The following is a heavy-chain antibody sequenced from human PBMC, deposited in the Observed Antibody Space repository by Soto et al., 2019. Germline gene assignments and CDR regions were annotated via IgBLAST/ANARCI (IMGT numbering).Heavy chain of an antibody. CDR3: AGSYSGYVYFDY. CDR1: GGSISSGGYY. V-gene: IGHV4-31*03. Sequence: QVQLQESGPGLVKPSQTLSLTCTVSGGSISSGGYYWSWIRQHPGKGLEWIGYIYYSGSTYYNPSHKSRVTISVDTSKIQFALKLSSVTAAETAVYYCAGSYSGYVYFDYWGQGTLVTVAS. J-gene: IGHJ4*02. D-gene: IGHD5-12*01. CDR2: IYYSGST.